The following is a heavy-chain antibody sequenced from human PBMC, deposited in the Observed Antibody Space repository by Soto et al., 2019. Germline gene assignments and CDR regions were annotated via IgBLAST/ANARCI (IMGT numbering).Heavy chain of an antibody. CDR2: IYYSGST. CDR3: AGRVDTAMVYYYYGTDV. CDR1: GGSISSYY. V-gene: IGHV4-59*01. Sequence: PSGTLSLTCTVYGGSISSYYWSWIRQPPGKGLEWIGYIYYSGSTNYNPSLKSRVTISVDTSKNQFSLKLSSVTAADTAVYYCAGRVDTAMVYYYYGTDVWAKGTTVTVSS. J-gene: IGHJ6*04. D-gene: IGHD5-18*01.